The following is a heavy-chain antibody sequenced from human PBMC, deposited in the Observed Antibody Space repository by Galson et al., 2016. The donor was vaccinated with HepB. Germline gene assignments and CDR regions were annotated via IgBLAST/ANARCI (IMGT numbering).Heavy chain of an antibody. J-gene: IGHJ4*02. Sequence: TLSLTCTVSGGSISSGNYYWSWIRQPAGEGLEWIGRIYTSGSTNYNPSLKSRVTMSVDTSKNQFSLNLSSVTAADTAVYYCARAGGSGSPSYYFDYWGRGTLVTVSS. CDR1: GGSISSGNYY. CDR2: IYTSGST. V-gene: IGHV4-61*02. D-gene: IGHD3-10*01. CDR3: ARAGGSGSPSYYFDY.